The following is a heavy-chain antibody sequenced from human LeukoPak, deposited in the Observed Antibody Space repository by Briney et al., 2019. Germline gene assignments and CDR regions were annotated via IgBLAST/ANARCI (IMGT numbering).Heavy chain of an antibody. V-gene: IGHV1-18*04. CDR2: ISAYNGNT. CDR3: ARDRRCSGGSCYSSWYYFDY. J-gene: IGHJ4*02. D-gene: IGHD2-15*01. CDR1: GYTFTSYG. Sequence: ASVKVSCKASGYTFTSYGISWVRQASGQGLEWMGWISAYNGNTNYAQKLQGRVTMTTDTSTSTAYTELRSLGSDDTAVYYCARDRRCSGGSCYSSWYYFDYWGQGTLVTVSS.